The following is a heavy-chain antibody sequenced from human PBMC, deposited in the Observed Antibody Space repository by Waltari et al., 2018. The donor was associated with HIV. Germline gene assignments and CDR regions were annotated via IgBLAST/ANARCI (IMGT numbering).Heavy chain of an antibody. J-gene: IGHJ4*02. D-gene: IGHD3-10*01. CDR3: ARDYGSGSYYNY. CDR2: INWNGGST. CDR1: GFHFDDYG. V-gene: IGHV3-20*04. Sequence: EVQLVESGGGVVRPGGSLRLYCVASGFHFDDYGMSWVRQAPGKGLEWVSGINWNGGSTGYADSVKGRFSISRDNAKNSLYLQMNSLRAEDTALYYCARDYGSGSYYNYWGQGTLVTVSS.